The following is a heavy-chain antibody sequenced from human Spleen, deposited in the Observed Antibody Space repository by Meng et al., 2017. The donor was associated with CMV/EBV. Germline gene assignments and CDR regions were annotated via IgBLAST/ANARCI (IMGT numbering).Heavy chain of an antibody. Sequence: ASVKVSCKASAYIFTGYYIHWVRQAPGQGLEWMGWFHPQSGVTNYAQKFQARVTLTRDTSINTGYMELSRLTSDDTAVYYCARDKNWGPDYWGQGTLVTVSS. CDR1: AYIFTGYY. CDR2: FHPQSGVT. D-gene: IGHD7-27*01. J-gene: IGHJ4*02. V-gene: IGHV1-2*02. CDR3: ARDKNWGPDY.